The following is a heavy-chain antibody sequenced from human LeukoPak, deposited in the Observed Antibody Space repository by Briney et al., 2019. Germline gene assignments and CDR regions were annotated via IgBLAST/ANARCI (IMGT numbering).Heavy chain of an antibody. V-gene: IGHV3-48*02. D-gene: IGHD2-8*01. Sequence: GSLRLSCAASGFTFSSYHMNWDRQAPGKGLEWASYISSSSRTIYYTDSVKGRFTISRDSAKNSLYLQMNSLRDEDTAVYYCARATNQEYWGQGTLVTVSS. CDR1: GFTFSSYH. CDR3: ARATNQEY. CDR2: ISSSSRTI. J-gene: IGHJ4*02.